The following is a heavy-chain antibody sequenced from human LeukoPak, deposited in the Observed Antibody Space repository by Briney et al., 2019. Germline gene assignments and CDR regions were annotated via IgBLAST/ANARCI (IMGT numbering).Heavy chain of an antibody. J-gene: IGHJ6*02. V-gene: IGHV3-48*01. CDR3: AINPTQLLGYYYYGVDI. D-gene: IGHD2-2*01. CDR1: GFTFSVYS. Sequence: PGGSLRLSCAASGFTFSVYSVNWVRQAPGKGLEWVSYISSTSSTIYYADSVKGRFTISRDNAKNSLYLQMNSLRAEDTAVYYCAINPTQLLGYYYYGVDIWGQGTTVTVSS. CDR2: ISSTSSTI.